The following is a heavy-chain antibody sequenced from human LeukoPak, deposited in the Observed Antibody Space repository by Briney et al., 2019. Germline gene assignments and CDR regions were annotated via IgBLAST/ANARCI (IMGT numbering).Heavy chain of an antibody. D-gene: IGHD3-10*01. CDR3: ARDPVLVRGVSDY. Sequence: SQTLSLTCTVSGGSISSGSYYWSWIRQPAGKGLEWIGRIYTSGSTNYNPSLKSRVTISVDTSKNQFSLKLSSVTAADTAVYYCARDPVLVRGVSDYWGQGTLVTVSS. CDR2: IYTSGST. CDR1: GGSISSGSYY. J-gene: IGHJ4*02. V-gene: IGHV4-61*02.